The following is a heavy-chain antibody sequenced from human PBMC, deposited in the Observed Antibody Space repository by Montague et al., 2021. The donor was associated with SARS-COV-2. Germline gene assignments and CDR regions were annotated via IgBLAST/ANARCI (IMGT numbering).Heavy chain of an antibody. D-gene: IGHD3-22*01. J-gene: IGHJ5*02. CDR1: GGSFSGYY. CDR3: ARGLLTINMIVVVMAGAWNWFDP. CDR2: INQSESP. V-gene: IGHV4-34*01. Sequence: SETLSLTCAVYGGSFSGYYWSWIRQPPGKGLEWIGEINQSESPNYNPSLKSRVTISLDTSKNQISLRLTSVTAADTAVYYCARGLLTINMIVVVMAGAWNWFDPWGQGTLVTVSS.